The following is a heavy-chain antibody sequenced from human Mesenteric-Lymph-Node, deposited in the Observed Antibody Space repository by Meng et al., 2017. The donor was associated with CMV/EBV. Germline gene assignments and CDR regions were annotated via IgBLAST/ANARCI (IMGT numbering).Heavy chain of an antibody. V-gene: IGHV3-23*01. Sequence: FRFSHSAMGWVRQAPGKGLEWVAFISGSGRTPYSASSVKGRFTISSDNSLNTLFLEMNNLRADDTATYYCAKDWKYDFWSGYFPDYWGQGTLVTVSS. D-gene: IGHD3/OR15-3a*01. J-gene: IGHJ4*02. CDR3: AKDWKYDFWSGYFPDY. CDR2: ISGSGRTP. CDR1: FRFSHSA.